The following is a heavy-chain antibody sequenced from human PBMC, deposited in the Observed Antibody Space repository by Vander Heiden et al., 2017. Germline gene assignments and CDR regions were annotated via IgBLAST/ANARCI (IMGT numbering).Heavy chain of an antibody. V-gene: IGHV3-7*01. CDR1: GFTFSSYW. J-gene: IGHJ6*02. CDR3: ARASITMVRGVLYGMDV. CDR2: IKQDGSEK. Sequence: EVQLVESGGGLVQPGGSLRLSCAASGFTFSSYWMSWVRQARGKGLEWVANIKQDGSEKYYVDSVKGRFTISRDNAKNSLYLQMNSLRAEDTAVYYCARASITMVRGVLYGMDVWGQGTTVTVSS. D-gene: IGHD3-10*01.